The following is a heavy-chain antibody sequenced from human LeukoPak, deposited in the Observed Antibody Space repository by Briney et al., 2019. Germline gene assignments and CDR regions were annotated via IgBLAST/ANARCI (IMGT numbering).Heavy chain of an antibody. CDR1: GYTFTSYY. Sequence: ASVKVSCKASGYTFTSYYMHWVRQAPGQGLEWMGIINPSGGSTSYAQKFQGSVTMTRDTSTSTVYMELSSLRSEDTAVYYCARDLRITMVRGVVLDYWGQGTLVTVSS. D-gene: IGHD3-10*01. J-gene: IGHJ4*02. CDR2: INPSGGST. CDR3: ARDLRITMVRGVVLDY. V-gene: IGHV1-46*01.